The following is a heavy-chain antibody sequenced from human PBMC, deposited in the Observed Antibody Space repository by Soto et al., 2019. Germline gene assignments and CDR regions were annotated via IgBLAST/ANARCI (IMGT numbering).Heavy chain of an antibody. CDR2: IYYSGST. Sequence: SETLSLTCTVSGGSISSYYWSWIRQPPGKGLEWIGYIYYSGSTNYNPSLKSRVTISVDTSKNQFSLKLSSVTAADTAVYYCARDRGRDGYNLDAFDIWGQGTMVTVSS. J-gene: IGHJ3*02. CDR3: ARDRGRDGYNLDAFDI. V-gene: IGHV4-59*12. CDR1: GGSISSYY. D-gene: IGHD5-12*01.